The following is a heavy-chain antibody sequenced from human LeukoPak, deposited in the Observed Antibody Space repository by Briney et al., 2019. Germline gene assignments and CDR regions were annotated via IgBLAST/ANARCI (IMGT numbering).Heavy chain of an antibody. D-gene: IGHD3-10*01. Sequence: ASVKVSCKASGYTFNTYAMHWVRQAPGQRLEWMGWINAGNGDTQYSQKFQGRLTITRDTSASTMYMELSSLRSEDTAIYYCARDGSSYPPDYFDYWGQGTLVTVSS. CDR3: ARDGSSYPPDYFDY. V-gene: IGHV1-3*01. CDR1: GYTFNTYA. CDR2: INAGNGDT. J-gene: IGHJ4*02.